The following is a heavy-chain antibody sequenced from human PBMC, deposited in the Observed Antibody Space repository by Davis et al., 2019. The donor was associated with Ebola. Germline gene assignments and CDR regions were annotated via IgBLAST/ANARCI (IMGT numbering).Heavy chain of an antibody. J-gene: IGHJ4*02. CDR2: ISPYNGNT. CDR3: ARLRTWTEGSTWRFFDY. Sequence: ASVQVSCKASGYAFTSYGITWVRQAPGQGLEWMGRISPYNGNTDYTQKLQGRVTMTTDTSTTTAYMELRSLRSDDTAVYYCARLRTWTEGSTWRFFDYWGQGTLVTVSS. D-gene: IGHD1-26*01. CDR1: GYAFTSYG. V-gene: IGHV1-18*01.